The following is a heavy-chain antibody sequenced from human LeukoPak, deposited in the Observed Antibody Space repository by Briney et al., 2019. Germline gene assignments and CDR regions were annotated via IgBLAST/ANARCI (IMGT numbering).Heavy chain of an antibody. J-gene: IGHJ4*02. D-gene: IGHD5-18*01. CDR1: GFTVSSNY. V-gene: IGHV3-53*01. Sequence: GGSLRLSCAASGFTVSSNYMSWVRQAPGKGLEWVSVIYSGGNTYYADSVKGRFTISRDNSKNTLYLQMSSLRAEDTAVYYCARSLGWDYTYGYNYWGQGTLVTVSS. CDR2: IYSGGNT. CDR3: ARSLGWDYTYGYNY.